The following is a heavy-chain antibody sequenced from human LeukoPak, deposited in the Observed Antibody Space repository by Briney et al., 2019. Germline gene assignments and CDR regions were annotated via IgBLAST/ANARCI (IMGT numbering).Heavy chain of an antibody. CDR2: IYYSGST. CDR1: GGSISSYY. D-gene: IGHD5-18*01. Sequence: SETLSLTCTVSGGSISSYYWSWIRQPPGKGLEWIGYIYYSGSTNYNPSLKSRVTISVDTSKNQFSLKLSSVTAADTAVYYCARGGGRQLWSPLAYWGQGTLVTVSS. CDR3: ARGGGRQLWSPLAY. V-gene: IGHV4-59*01. J-gene: IGHJ4*02.